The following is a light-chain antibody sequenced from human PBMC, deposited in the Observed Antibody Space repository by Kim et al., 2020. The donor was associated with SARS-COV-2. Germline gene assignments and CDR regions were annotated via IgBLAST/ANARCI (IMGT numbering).Light chain of an antibody. V-gene: IGKV1-5*03. CDR2: RTS. CDR3: LQYNGYPYT. J-gene: IGKJ2*01. CDR1: QSMSGW. Sequence: SASVGDRVTITCRASQSMSGWLAWYPQKPGKAPKVLVYRTSNLGSGVLSRFSGSGSGTEFSLTISSLQPDDFATYYCLQYNGYPYTFGQGTKLEI.